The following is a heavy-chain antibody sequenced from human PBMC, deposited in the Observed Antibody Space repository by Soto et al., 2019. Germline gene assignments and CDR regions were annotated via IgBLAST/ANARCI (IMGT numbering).Heavy chain of an antibody. D-gene: IGHD4-17*01. J-gene: IGHJ4*02. V-gene: IGHV3-30-3*01. CDR3: ARVPVSTVTNYYFDY. CDR1: GFTFSSYA. Sequence: GGSLRLSCAASGFTFSSYAMHWVRQAPGKGLEWVAVISYDGSNKYYADSVKGRFTISRDNSKNTLYLQMNSLRAEDTAVYYCARVPVSTVTNYYFDYWGQGTLVTVSS. CDR2: ISYDGSNK.